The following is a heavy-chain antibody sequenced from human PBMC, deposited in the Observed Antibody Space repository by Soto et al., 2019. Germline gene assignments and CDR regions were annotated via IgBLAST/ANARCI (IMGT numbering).Heavy chain of an antibody. V-gene: IGHV3-15*01. Sequence: GSLGVSCAASGFTFSNAGMSWVRQAPGKGLEWLGSIKSRTDGGTTDYAAPVKDRITISRDDSKTALYLQMNSLKTEDTAVYYCTTAPSGIDVWGQGTMVTVSS. CDR3: TTAPSGIDV. J-gene: IGHJ3*01. CDR1: GFTFSNAG. D-gene: IGHD1-26*01. CDR2: IKSRTDGGTT.